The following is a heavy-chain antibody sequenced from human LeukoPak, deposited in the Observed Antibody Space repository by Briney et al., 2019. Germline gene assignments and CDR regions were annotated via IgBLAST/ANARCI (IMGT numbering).Heavy chain of an antibody. CDR1: GDSISNGGSISNGGHY. CDR3: ARDTRIEWLRFLDY. D-gene: IGHD5-12*01. CDR2: IYHSGNT. V-gene: IGHV4-31*03. J-gene: IGHJ4*02. Sequence: TLSLTCTVSGDSISNGGSISNGGHYWSWIRQFPGKGLEWIGYIYHSGNTYYNPSLESRVTMSVDTSENRFSLKVNSVTAADTAIYYCARDTRIEWLRFLDYWGQGILVTVSS.